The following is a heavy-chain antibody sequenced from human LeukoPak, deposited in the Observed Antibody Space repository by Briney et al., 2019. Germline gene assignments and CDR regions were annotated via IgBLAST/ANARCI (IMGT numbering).Heavy chain of an antibody. Sequence: ASLKVSCKTSGYAFSNYGISWVRQAPGQGLEWMGWITAYNGNRLYAQRFQGRITLTTDTSTSTSYMELRSLEYDDTAIYYCARDNDKVVDHWGQGTLVTVSS. CDR3: ARDNDKVVDH. D-gene: IGHD1-1*01. J-gene: IGHJ4*01. V-gene: IGHV1-18*01. CDR1: GYAFSNYG. CDR2: ITAYNGNR.